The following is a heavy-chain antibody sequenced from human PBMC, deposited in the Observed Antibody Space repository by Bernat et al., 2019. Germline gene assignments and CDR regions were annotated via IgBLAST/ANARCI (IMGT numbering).Heavy chain of an antibody. CDR2: IYSGGST. CDR3: ARAPINEDAFGS. Sequence: EVQLVESGGGLVQPGGSLRLSCAASGFTVSSNYMSWVRQAPGKGLEWVSVIYSGGSTYYADSVKGRFTISRDNSKNTLYLRMNSLRAEDTAVYYCARAPINEDAFGSWGPGTMVTGSS. D-gene: IGHD1-1*01. CDR1: GFTVSSNY. V-gene: IGHV3-66*01. J-gene: IGHJ3*02.